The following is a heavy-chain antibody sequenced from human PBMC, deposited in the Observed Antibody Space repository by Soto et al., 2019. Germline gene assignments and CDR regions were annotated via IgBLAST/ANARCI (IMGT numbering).Heavy chain of an antibody. V-gene: IGHV2-5*02. CDR1: GFSLSARGVG. Sequence: QITLKESGPTLVKPTQTLTLTCTFSGFSLSARGVGVGWIRQPPGKALEWLAFIYWDDDKRFSPSLKSRLTXXXXXXXXXXXXXXXXXXXVXXXXXXXXHPTPYSSSRIDYWGQGTLVTVSS. CDR2: IYWDDDK. J-gene: IGHJ4*02. CDR3: XHPTPYSSSRIDY. D-gene: IGHD6-6*01.